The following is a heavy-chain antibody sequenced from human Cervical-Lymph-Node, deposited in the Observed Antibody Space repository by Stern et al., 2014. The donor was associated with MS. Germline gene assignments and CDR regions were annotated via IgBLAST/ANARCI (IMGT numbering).Heavy chain of an antibody. J-gene: IGHJ4*02. V-gene: IGHV3-30*04. Sequence: VQLLESGGGVVQPGRSLRLSCAASGFTFSSYAMHWVRQAPGKGLEWVTVISYDVSKKNYADSVKGRFTISRDNSKNTLYLQMNSLRPEDTAVYYCARDHDSSGYYPDYWGQGTLVTVSS. CDR3: ARDHDSSGYYPDY. CDR2: ISYDVSKK. D-gene: IGHD3-22*01. CDR1: GFTFSSYA.